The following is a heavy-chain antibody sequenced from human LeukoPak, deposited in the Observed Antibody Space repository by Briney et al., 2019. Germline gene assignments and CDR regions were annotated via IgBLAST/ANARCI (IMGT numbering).Heavy chain of an antibody. CDR3: ARAFGREYSGYDSNSERDY. V-gene: IGHV1-8*01. D-gene: IGHD5-12*01. J-gene: IGHJ4*02. CDR2: MNPNSGNT. CDR1: GYTFTSYD. Sequence: GASVKVSCKASGYTFTSYDINWVRQATGQGLEWMGWMNPNSGNTGYAQKFQGRVAMTRNTSISTAYMELSSLRSEDTAVYYCARAFGREYSGYDSNSERDYWGQGTLVTVSS.